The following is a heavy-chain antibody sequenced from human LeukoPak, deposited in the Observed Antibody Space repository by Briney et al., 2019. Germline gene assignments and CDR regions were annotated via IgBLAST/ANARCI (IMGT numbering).Heavy chain of an antibody. D-gene: IGHD2-2*01. CDR3: AKAPAGVPANFDY. J-gene: IGHJ4*02. V-gene: IGHV3-23*01. CDR2: ISGSGGST. Sequence: SAISGSGGSTYYADSVKGRFTISRDNSKNTLYLQMNSLRAEDTAVYYCAKAPAGVPANFDYWGQGTLVTVSS.